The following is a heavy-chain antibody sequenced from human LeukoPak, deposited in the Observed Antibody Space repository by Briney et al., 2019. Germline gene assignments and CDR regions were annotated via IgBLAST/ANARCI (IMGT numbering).Heavy chain of an antibody. D-gene: IGHD1-1*01. Sequence: SETLSLTCTVSGGSISSSSYYWGWIRQPPGKGLEWIGSIYYSGSTYYNPSLKSRVTISVDRSKNQFSLKLSSVTAADTAVYYCARNHYWNRVDWFDPWGQGTLVTVSS. CDR2: IYYSGST. CDR1: GGSISSSSYY. J-gene: IGHJ5*02. V-gene: IGHV4-39*07. CDR3: ARNHYWNRVDWFDP.